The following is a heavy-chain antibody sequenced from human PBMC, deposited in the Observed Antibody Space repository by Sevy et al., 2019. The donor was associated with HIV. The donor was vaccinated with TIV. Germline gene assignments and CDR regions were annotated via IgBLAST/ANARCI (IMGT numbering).Heavy chain of an antibody. V-gene: IGHV3-21*01. CDR3: ARVFQAGYCSSTSCHSPVYYDILTPPDL. CDR1: GFTFSSYS. Sequence: GGSLRLSCAASGFTFSSYSMNWVRQAPGKGLEWVSSISSSSSYIYYADSVKGRFTISRDNAKNPLYLQMNSLRAEDTAVYYCARVFQAGYCSSTSCHSPVYYDILTPPDLWGQGTLVTVSS. CDR2: ISSSSSYI. J-gene: IGHJ5*02. D-gene: IGHD2-2*02.